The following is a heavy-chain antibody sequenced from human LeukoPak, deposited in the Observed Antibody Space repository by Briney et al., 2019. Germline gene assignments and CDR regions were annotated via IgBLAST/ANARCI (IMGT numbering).Heavy chain of an antibody. J-gene: IGHJ4*02. CDR2: IYSGGST. D-gene: IGHD3-10*01. Sequence: GGSLRLSCAASGFTVSSNYMSWVRQAPGKGLEWVSVIYSGGSTYYADSVKGRFTISRDNSKNTLYLQMNSLRAEDTAVYYCARVRWYYGSGSYYYFDYWGQGTLVTVSS. CDR3: ARVRWYYGSGSYYYFDY. V-gene: IGHV3-53*01. CDR1: GFTVSSNY.